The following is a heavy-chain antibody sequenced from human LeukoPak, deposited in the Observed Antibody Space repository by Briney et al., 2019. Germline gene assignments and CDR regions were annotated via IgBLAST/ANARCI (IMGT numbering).Heavy chain of an antibody. CDR1: GFTFSSYA. D-gene: IGHD3-10*01. Sequence: GGSLRLSCAASGFTFSSYAMHWVRQAPGQGLEWMGWINPNSGGTNYAQKFQGRVTMTRDTSISTAYMELSRLRSDDTAVYYCARVYSSGPYYYYMDVWGKGTTVTISS. V-gene: IGHV1-2*02. CDR2: INPNSGGT. J-gene: IGHJ6*03. CDR3: ARVYSSGPYYYYMDV.